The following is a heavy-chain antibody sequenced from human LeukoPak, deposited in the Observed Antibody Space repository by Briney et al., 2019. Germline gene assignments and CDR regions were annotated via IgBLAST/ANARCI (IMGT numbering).Heavy chain of an antibody. Sequence: GGSLRLSCAASGITFRSFAVHWVRQAPGKGLEWVAVISNDGGNKYYADSVTGRFAVSRDNSKNTLYLQMNSLRPEDTAVYYCARDVQYYFDYWGQGTLVTVSS. CDR2: ISNDGGNK. J-gene: IGHJ4*02. CDR1: GITFRSFA. V-gene: IGHV3-30*09. CDR3: ARDVQYYFDY.